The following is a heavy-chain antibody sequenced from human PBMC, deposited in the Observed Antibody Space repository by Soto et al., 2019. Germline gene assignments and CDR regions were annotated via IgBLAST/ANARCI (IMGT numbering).Heavy chain of an antibody. Sequence: PGGSLRLSCAASGFTFSNAWMSWVRQAPGKGLEWVGRIKSKTDGGTTDYAAPVKGRFTISRDDSKNTLYLQMNSLKTEDTAVYYCTTDPRELPPDPPDYWGQGTLVTVSS. J-gene: IGHJ4*02. CDR3: TTDPRELPPDPPDY. CDR2: IKSKTDGGTT. V-gene: IGHV3-15*01. CDR1: GFTFSNAW. D-gene: IGHD1-26*01.